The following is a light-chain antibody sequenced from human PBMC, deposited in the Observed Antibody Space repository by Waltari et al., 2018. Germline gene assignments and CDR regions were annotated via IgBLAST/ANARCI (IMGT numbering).Light chain of an antibody. CDR3: CSYATYSPVL. CDR1: SSGVGHNYF. J-gene: IGLJ2*01. V-gene: IGLV2-23*01. Sequence: QSALTQPASVSGSPGQSIPISCTGTSSGVGHNYFVPGYQHHPGKAPKLIIYEGSKRPSGISNRFSGFRAGNMASLTISGLQAEDEADYYCCSYATYSPVLLGGGTKLTVL. CDR2: EGS.